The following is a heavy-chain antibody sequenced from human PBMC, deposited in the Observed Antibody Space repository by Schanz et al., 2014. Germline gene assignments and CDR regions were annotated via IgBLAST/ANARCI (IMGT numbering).Heavy chain of an antibody. Sequence: QVQLVQSGAEVKKPGSSVKVSCKASGGTFTSYDINWVRQAPGQGLEWMGWISVYHGHTNYAEKVHGRVTMTTDTSTSTAYMELRSLISDDTAVYYCVRDAGWAFGDYHGMDVWGQGTSVTVSS. CDR1: GGTFTSYD. D-gene: IGHD3-10*01. V-gene: IGHV1-18*01. CDR3: VRDAGWAFGDYHGMDV. CDR2: ISVYHGHT. J-gene: IGHJ6*02.